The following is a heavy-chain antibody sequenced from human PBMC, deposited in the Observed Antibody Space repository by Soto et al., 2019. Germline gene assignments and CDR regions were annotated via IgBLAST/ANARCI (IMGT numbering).Heavy chain of an antibody. Sequence: QVQLVQSGAEVKKPGASVKVSCKASGYTLTGYYMHWVRQAPGQGLEWMGWINPNSGGTNDAQKFQGWVNMTRDTSISTAYMELSRVRSDDTAVYYCARFTAAAGVDSWGQGTLVTVSS. CDR3: ARFTAAAGVDS. J-gene: IGHJ4*02. CDR1: GYTLTGYY. D-gene: IGHD6-13*01. CDR2: INPNSGGT. V-gene: IGHV1-2*04.